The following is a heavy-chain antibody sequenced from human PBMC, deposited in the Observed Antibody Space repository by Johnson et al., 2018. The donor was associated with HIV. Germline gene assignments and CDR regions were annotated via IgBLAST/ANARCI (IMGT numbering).Heavy chain of an antibody. CDR3: AREFARFLEWFQTDGRAFDI. CDR2: ISGSGGST. Sequence: VQLVESGGGLIQPGGSLRLSCEASGLIFSRSWMHWVRQAPGKGLVWVSAISGSGGSTYYADSVQGRFTISRDNSKNTLYLQLNSLRAEDTAVYYCAREFARFLEWFQTDGRAFDIWGQGTMVTVSS. CDR1: GLIFSRSW. D-gene: IGHD3-3*01. J-gene: IGHJ3*02. V-gene: IGHV3-74*01.